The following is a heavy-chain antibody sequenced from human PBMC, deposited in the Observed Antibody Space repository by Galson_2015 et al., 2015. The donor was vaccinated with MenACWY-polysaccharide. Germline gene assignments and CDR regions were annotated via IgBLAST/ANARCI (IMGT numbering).Heavy chain of an antibody. CDR3: ARAIAVAGQRRDFDL. V-gene: IGHV4-59*01. CDR1: GGSISSCY. J-gene: IGHJ2*01. CDR2: INYSGST. Sequence: SETLSLTCTVSGGSISSCYWNWIRQPPGKGLEWVGYINYSGSTNHNPSLKGRVTMSVDTSKNQFSLNLTSVTDADTAVYYCARAIAVAGQRRDFDLWGRGTLVTVSS. D-gene: IGHD6-19*01.